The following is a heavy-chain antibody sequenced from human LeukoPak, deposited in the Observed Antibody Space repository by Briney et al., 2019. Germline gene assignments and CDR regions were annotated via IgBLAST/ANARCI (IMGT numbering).Heavy chain of an antibody. J-gene: IGHJ6*02. Sequence: GGSLRLSCAASRFTFSDYWMSWVRQAPGKGLEWVAHVKQDGSEKYYVDSVMGRFTISRDNAKNSLYLQMNSLRAEDTALYYCARDLGTPGYYYGMDVWGQGTTVTVSS. CDR1: RFTFSDYW. CDR3: ARDLGTPGYYYGMDV. V-gene: IGHV3-7*03. CDR2: VKQDGSEK.